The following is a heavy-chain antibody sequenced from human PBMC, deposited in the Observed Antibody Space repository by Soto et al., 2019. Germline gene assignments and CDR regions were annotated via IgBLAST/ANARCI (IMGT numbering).Heavy chain of an antibody. CDR1: GFTFSTYG. V-gene: IGHV3-21*01. Sequence: PGWSLRLSCAASGFTFSTYGMNWVRHAPGKGLEWLSSISDSGHYIYYADSVKGRFTISRDNAKNSLFLQMNSLRGEDTAVYYYKRSGLELTYSASNWFDPWGHGTLVTVTS. CDR3: KRSGLELTYSASNWFDP. CDR2: ISDSGHYI. J-gene: IGHJ5*02. D-gene: IGHD3-22*01.